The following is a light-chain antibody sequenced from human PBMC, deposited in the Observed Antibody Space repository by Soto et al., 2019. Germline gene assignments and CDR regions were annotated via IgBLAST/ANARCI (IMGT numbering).Light chain of an antibody. CDR3: QQYNNWPLWT. Sequence: EIVMTQSPATLSVSPGERATLSCRASQSVSSNLAWYQQKPGQAPRLLVYGASTRPTGIPTRFSGSGSGTEFTVTISSLQSEDFAVYYCQQYNNWPLWTFGQGTKVDNK. CDR2: GAS. CDR1: QSVSSN. J-gene: IGKJ1*01. V-gene: IGKV3-15*01.